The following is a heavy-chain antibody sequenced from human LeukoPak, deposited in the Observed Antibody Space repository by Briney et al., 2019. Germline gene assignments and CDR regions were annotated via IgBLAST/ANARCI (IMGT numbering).Heavy chain of an antibody. CDR2: IYTSGST. J-gene: IGHJ6*03. D-gene: IGHD6-19*01. CDR1: GGSISSYY. V-gene: IGHV4-4*07. CDR3: ARGDSSGWDGAFYYYYMDV. Sequence: PSETLSLTCTVSGGSISSYYWSWIRQPAGKGLEWIGRIYTSGSTSYNPSLKSRVTMSVDTSKNQFSLELSSVTAADTAVYYCARGDSSGWDGAFYYYYMDVWGKGTTVTISS.